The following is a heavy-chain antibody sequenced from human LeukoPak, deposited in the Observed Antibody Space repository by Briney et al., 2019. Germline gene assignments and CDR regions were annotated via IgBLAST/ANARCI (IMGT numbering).Heavy chain of an antibody. CDR2: ISSSGITL. J-gene: IGHJ4*02. CDR1: GFTFSSNS. CDR3: ARETYYDVWSGSLDY. Sequence: QPGGSLRLSYAASGFTFSSNSMNWVRQAPGKGLEWVSYISSSGITLYYADSVRGRFTISRDNAKNSLSLQMNSLRAEDTAVYYCARETYYDVWSGSLDYWGQGTLVTVSS. D-gene: IGHD3-3*01. V-gene: IGHV3-48*01.